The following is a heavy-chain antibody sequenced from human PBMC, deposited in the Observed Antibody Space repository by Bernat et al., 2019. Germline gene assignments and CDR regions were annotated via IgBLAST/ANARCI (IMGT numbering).Heavy chain of an antibody. V-gene: IGHV1-2*04. J-gene: IGHJ4*02. D-gene: IGHD3-22*01. CDR2: INPNSGGT. CDR1: GYTFTCYY. CDR3: ARGLGAPYYYDSSGYYYPFGY. Sequence: QVQLVQSGAEVKKPGASVKVSCKASGYTFTCYYMHWVRQAPGQGLEWMGWINPNSGGTNYAQKFQGWVTMTRDTSISTAYMELSRLRSDDTAVYYCARGLGAPYYYDSSGYYYPFGYWGQGTLVTVSS.